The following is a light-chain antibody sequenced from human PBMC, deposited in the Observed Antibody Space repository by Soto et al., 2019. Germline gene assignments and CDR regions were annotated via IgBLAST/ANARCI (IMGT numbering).Light chain of an antibody. V-gene: IGLV1-51*01. Sequence: QSVLTQPPSVSAAPGQKVTISCSGSSSNIGNKYVSWYQQLPGTAPKLLIYDNNKRPSGIPDRFSGSKSGTSATLGITGLQTGDEGDYYCQSYDSSLSGSVVFGGGTKLTVL. CDR3: QSYDSSLSGSVV. CDR1: SSNIGNKY. J-gene: IGLJ2*01. CDR2: DNN.